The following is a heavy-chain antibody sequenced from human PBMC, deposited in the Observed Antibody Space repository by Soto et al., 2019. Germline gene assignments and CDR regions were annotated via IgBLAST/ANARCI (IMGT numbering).Heavy chain of an antibody. Sequence: ASVKVSCKASGYTFTTYFISWVLQAPGQGLEWMGWISAYSGSTKFAQKLQGRVTMTTDTSTTTAYMELRSLTSDDTAVYYCARDFTKSSSWPYYFDYWGQGTLVTVSS. CDR2: ISAYSGST. D-gene: IGHD6-13*01. CDR3: ARDFTKSSSWPYYFDY. J-gene: IGHJ4*02. V-gene: IGHV1-18*01. CDR1: GYTFTTYF.